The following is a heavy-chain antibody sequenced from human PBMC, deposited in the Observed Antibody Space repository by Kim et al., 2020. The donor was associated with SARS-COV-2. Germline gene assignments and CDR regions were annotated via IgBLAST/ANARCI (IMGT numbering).Heavy chain of an antibody. CDR3: ARDKGYDYLWGTYRYYYGMDV. D-gene: IGHD3-16*02. J-gene: IGHJ6*02. V-gene: IGHV3-30*04. Sequence: GGSLRLSCAASGFTFSSYAMHWVRQAPGKGLEWVAVISYAGSNKYYADSVKGRFTLSRDNSKNTLYLQMNSLRAEDTAVYYCARDKGYDYLWGTYRYYYGMDVWGQGPTVTVSS. CDR2: ISYAGSNK. CDR1: GFTFSSYA.